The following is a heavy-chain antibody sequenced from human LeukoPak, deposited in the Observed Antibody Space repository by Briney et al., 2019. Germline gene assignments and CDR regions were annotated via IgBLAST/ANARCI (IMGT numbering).Heavy chain of an antibody. CDR3: ARAGWELTYYYYYMDV. CDR2: IIPIFGTA. V-gene: IGHV1-69*05. CDR1: GGTFSRYA. D-gene: IGHD1-26*01. J-gene: IGHJ6*03. Sequence: ASVKVSFKASGGTFSRYANSWVPPAPGPGPEWMGGIIPIFGTANYAQKFQGRVTITTDESTSTAYMELSSLRSEDTAVYYCARAGWELTYYYYYMDVWGKGTTVTVSS.